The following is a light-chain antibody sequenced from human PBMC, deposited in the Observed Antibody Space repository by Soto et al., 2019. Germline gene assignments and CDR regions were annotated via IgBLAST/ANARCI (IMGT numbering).Light chain of an antibody. Sequence: QSVLTQPPSASGTPGQRVTISCSGSSSNIGNDYVCWYQQLPGTAPKLLIYKNNQRPSGVPDRFSGSKSGTSASLAISGLRSEDEADYCCVAWDDSLSGYVFGTGTKVTVL. CDR3: VAWDDSLSGYV. V-gene: IGLV1-47*01. CDR1: SSNIGNDY. J-gene: IGLJ1*01. CDR2: KNN.